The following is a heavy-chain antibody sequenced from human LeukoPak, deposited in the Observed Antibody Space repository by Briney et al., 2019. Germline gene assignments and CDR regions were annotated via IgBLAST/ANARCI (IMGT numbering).Heavy chain of an antibody. V-gene: IGHV1-8*01. CDR3: ASRYSSGSALNYWYYYYGMDV. CDR1: GYTFTSYD. J-gene: IGHJ6*02. D-gene: IGHD6-19*01. Sequence: ASVKVSCKASGYTFTSYDINWVRQATGQGLEWMGWMNPNSGNTGYAQKFQGRVTMTRNTSISTAYIELSSLRSEDTAVYYCASRYSSGSALNYWYYYYGMDVWGQGTTVTVSS. CDR2: MNPNSGNT.